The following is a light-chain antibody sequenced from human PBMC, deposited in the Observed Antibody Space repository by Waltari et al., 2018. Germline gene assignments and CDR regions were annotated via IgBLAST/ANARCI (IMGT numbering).Light chain of an antibody. CDR2: VNR. J-gene: IGLJ3*02. CDR1: SPNIGAGYD. CDR3: QAYDSSLSGRV. Sequence: QSVLTQPPSVSGATGQTVTIPCTGRSPNIGAGYDLHWYQQLPRTVPKLLIYVNRNRPSGVPDRFSGSRSGTSASLAITGLRPEDEADYYCQAYDSSLSGRVFGGGTRVTVL. V-gene: IGLV1-40*01.